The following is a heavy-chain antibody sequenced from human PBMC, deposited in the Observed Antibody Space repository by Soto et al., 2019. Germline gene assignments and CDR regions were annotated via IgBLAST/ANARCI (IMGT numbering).Heavy chain of an antibody. J-gene: IGHJ6*02. CDR2: IIPIFGTA. V-gene: IGHV1-69*13. D-gene: IGHD2-2*01. CDR3: ARNLGYCSSTSCPPDVYYYYGMDV. CDR1: GGTFSSYA. Sequence: ASVKVSCKASGGTFSSYAISWVRQAPGQGLEWMGGIIPIFGTANYAQKFQGRVTITADESTSTAYMELSSLRSEDTAVYYCARNLGYCSSTSCPPDVYYYYGMDVWGQGTTVTVS.